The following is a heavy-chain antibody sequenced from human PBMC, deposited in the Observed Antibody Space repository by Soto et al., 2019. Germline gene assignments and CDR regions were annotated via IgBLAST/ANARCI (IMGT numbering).Heavy chain of an antibody. CDR1: GGSISSYY. J-gene: IGHJ4*02. Sequence: QVQLQESGPGLVKPSETLSLTCTVSGGSISSYYWSWNRQPPGKGLEWIGYIYYRGSTNYNPALKSRVTISVDTSKDHFSLKLGDVTVEDTEVYYCARRYGGSIDSWGQGTLVTVSS. CDR2: IYYRGST. V-gene: IGHV4-59*08. CDR3: ARRYGGSIDS. D-gene: IGHD2-15*01.